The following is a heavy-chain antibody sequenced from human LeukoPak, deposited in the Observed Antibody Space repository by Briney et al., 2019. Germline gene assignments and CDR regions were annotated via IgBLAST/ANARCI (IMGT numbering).Heavy chain of an antibody. CDR3: ASQVRQLWRSSDAFDI. CDR1: GGSISSYY. D-gene: IGHD5-18*01. J-gene: IGHJ3*02. Sequence: TSETLSLTCTVSGGSISSYYWSWIRQPAGKGLEWIGRIYTSGSTNYNPSLKSRVAMSVDTSKNQFSLKLSSVTAADTAVYYCASQVRQLWRSSDAFDIWGQGTMVTVSS. V-gene: IGHV4-4*07. CDR2: IYTSGST.